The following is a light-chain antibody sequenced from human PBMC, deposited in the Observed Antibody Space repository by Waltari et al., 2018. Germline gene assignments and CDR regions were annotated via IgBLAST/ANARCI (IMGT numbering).Light chain of an antibody. CDR3: CSYAGRGTYV. J-gene: IGLJ1*01. CDR1: TSDVGSYDL. CDR2: EVF. Sequence: QSALTQPASVSGPPGQSITISCSGTTSDVGSYDLVSWYQQHPGQAPKLLICEVFKRPPDTSSRVSGAKSGSTASLTISGLQPEDEADYYCCSYAGRGTYVFGSGTKVTVL. V-gene: IGLV2-23*02.